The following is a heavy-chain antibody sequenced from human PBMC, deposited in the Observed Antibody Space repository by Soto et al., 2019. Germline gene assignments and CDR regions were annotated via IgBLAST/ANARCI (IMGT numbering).Heavy chain of an antibody. CDR2: TYYRSRWYS. Sequence: SQSLSLTCGGSGDTVSSNSVAWHWVRQSPSRGLEWLGRTYYRSRWYSDYAVSVRSRIDINADTSKNQVSLQLNSVTPEDTAVYYCARSEEDSDYYYGMDVSGQGTTVTVSS. J-gene: IGHJ6*02. CDR1: GDTVSSNSVA. V-gene: IGHV6-1*01. CDR3: ARSEEDSDYYYGMDV. D-gene: IGHD2-15*01.